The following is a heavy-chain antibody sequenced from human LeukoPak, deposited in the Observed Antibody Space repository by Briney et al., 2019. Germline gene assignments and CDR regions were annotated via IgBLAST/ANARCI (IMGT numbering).Heavy chain of an antibody. J-gene: IGHJ4*02. CDR2: ISGSGGST. D-gene: IGHD3-3*01. CDR3: AKDLVTIFGVVSLSPDY. V-gene: IGHV3-23*01. Sequence: GGSLRLSCAASGFTFSSYAMSWVRQAPGKGLEWVSAISGSGGSTYYADSVKGRFTISRDNSKNTLYLQMSSLRAEDTAVYYCAKDLVTIFGVVSLSPDYWGQGTLVTVSS. CDR1: GFTFSSYA.